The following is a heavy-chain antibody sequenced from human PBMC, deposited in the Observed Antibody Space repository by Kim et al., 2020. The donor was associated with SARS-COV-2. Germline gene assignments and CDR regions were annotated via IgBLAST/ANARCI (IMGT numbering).Heavy chain of an antibody. CDR2: IYYSGST. CDR1: GGSISSSSYY. V-gene: IGHV4-39*01. CDR3: ASQLGYCSSTSCYYYYGMDV. D-gene: IGHD2-2*01. J-gene: IGHJ6*02. Sequence: SETLSLTCTVSGGSISSSSYYWGWIRQPPGKGLEWIGSIYYSGSTYYNPSLKSRVTISVDTSKNQFSLKLSSVTAADTAVYYCASQLGYCSSTSCYYYYGMDVWGQGTTVTVSS.